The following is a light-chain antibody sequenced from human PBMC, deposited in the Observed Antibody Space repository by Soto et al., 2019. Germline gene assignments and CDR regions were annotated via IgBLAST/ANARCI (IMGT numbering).Light chain of an antibody. J-gene: IGLJ2*01. CDR3: QVWDSSSDHRV. V-gene: IGLV3-21*04. CDR1: NIGSKS. CDR2: YDS. Sequence: SYELTQPPSVSVARGKTARSTCGGNNIGSKSVHWYQQKPGQAPVLVIYYDSDRPSGIPERFSGSNSGNTATLTISRVEAGDEADYYCQVWDSSSDHRVFGGGTNLTVL.